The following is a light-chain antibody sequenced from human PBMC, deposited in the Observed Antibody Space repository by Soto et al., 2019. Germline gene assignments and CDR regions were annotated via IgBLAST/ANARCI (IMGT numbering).Light chain of an antibody. J-gene: IGKJ1*01. Sequence: DIQMTQSPSSLSASVEDRFIITCRASQSISNLLNWYQQKPGKAPKLLIFAASSLQSGVPSRFSGSRSGTDFTLTISSLQPEDFATYYCQQSYSSPPTFGQGTKVDIK. CDR3: QQSYSSPPT. CDR1: QSISNL. CDR2: AAS. V-gene: IGKV1-39*01.